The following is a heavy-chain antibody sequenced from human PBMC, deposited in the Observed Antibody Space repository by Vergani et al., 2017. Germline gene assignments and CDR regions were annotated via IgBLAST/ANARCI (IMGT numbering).Heavy chain of an antibody. CDR3: ARHSTVEWLVKLGWIDP. V-gene: IGHV4-39*01. Sequence: QMQLQESGPGLVKASATLSLTCSVSGASIRSSNYYWGWLRQPPGKGLEWIASIYYSGSTYYNPSLKSRVTISVDTSKNPFSLKLSSVTAADTAVYFCARHSTVEWLVKLGWIDPWGQGILVTVSS. D-gene: IGHD6-19*01. J-gene: IGHJ5*02. CDR2: IYYSGST. CDR1: GASIRSSNYY.